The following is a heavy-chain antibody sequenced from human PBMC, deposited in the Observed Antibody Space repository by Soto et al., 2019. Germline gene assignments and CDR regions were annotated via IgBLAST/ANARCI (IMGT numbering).Heavy chain of an antibody. D-gene: IGHD2-2*02. J-gene: IGHJ4*02. Sequence: QVQLVQSGAEVKTPGSSLKVSCKVSGSRFSNYVISLVRQAPGHGLEGLGLSIPIFNSTKYAQSFQGRVTITADKSTSTASLELSRLRSDDTVVYYCAREGRGKKAGYNGLVSLGYWGQGTLVTVSS. CDR2: SIPIFNST. CDR3: AREGRGKKAGYNGLVSLGY. V-gene: IGHV1-69*06. CDR1: GSRFSNYV.